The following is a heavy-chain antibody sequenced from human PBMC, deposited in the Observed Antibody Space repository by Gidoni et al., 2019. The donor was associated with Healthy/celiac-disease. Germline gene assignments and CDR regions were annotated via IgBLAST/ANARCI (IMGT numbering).Heavy chain of an antibody. CDR1: GYRFTSSW. Sequence: EVQLVQSGAEVKKPGESLKISCKGSGYRFTSSWIGWVRQMPGKGLEWMGVIYPGDSDTRYSPSFQGQVTISADKSISTAYLQWSSLKASDTAMYYCARSYYYGSGSYYSEYFDYWGQGTLVTVSS. D-gene: IGHD3-10*01. V-gene: IGHV5-51*01. CDR3: ARSYYYGSGSYYSEYFDY. J-gene: IGHJ4*02. CDR2: IYPGDSDT.